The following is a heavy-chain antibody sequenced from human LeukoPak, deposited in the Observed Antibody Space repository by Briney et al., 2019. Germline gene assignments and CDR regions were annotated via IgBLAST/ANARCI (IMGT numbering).Heavy chain of an antibody. CDR1: GFTFSSYS. J-gene: IGHJ4*02. CDR3: ARKAVTGSGPAHFDY. Sequence: GGSLRLSCAASGFTFSSYSMNWVRQAPGKGLEWVAVISYGDGRAKFYADSVKGRFTISRDNSKNTLYLQMNSLSAEDTAVYYCARKAVTGSGPAHFDYWGQGTLVTVSS. CDR2: ISYGDGRAK. D-gene: IGHD6-19*01. V-gene: IGHV3-30*03.